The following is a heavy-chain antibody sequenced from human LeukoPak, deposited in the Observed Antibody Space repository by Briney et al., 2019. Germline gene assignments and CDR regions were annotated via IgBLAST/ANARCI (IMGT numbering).Heavy chain of an antibody. V-gene: IGHV1-69*06. CDR3: ASFEYCSSTPCYGYYYYMDV. D-gene: IGHD2-2*01. Sequence: GASVKVSCKASGGTFSSYAISWVRQAPGQGLEWMGGIIPIFGTANYAQKFQGRVTITADKSTSTAYMELSSLRSEDTAVYYCASFEYCSSTPCYGYYYYMDVWGKGTTVTVSS. CDR1: GGTFSSYA. CDR2: IIPIFGTA. J-gene: IGHJ6*03.